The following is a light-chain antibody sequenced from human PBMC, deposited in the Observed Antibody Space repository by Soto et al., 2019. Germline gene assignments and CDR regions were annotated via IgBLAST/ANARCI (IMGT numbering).Light chain of an antibody. Sequence: QSVLTQPASVSGSPGQSITISCTGTSSDVGSYNLVSWYQQHPGKAPKLMIYEGSKRPSGVSNRFSGSKSGNTASLTISWLQAEDEADYYCCSYAGSSTDVVFGGGTKVTVL. J-gene: IGLJ2*01. CDR2: EGS. V-gene: IGLV2-23*01. CDR3: CSYAGSSTDVV. CDR1: SSDVGSYNL.